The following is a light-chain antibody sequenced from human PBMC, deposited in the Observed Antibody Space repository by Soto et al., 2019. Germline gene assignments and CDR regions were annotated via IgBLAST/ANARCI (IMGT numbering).Light chain of an antibody. CDR2: DTS. CDR1: QTVSTY. CDR3: QHRSNWPLN. V-gene: IGKV3-11*01. Sequence: VMTQSPDTLSVSPGERATLSCRASQTVSTYLAWYQQKPGQAPRLLIYDTSNRATGIPARFSGSGSGTDFTLTISSLEPEDCAVYYCQHRSNWPLNVGGGTKVDIK. J-gene: IGKJ4*01.